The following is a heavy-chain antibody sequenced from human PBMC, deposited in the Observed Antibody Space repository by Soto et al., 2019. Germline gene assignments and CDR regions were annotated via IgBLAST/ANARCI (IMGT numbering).Heavy chain of an antibody. D-gene: IGHD6-6*01. J-gene: IGHJ4*02. CDR1: GGTFISYA. CDR2: IIPIFGTA. Sequence: SLKVSCKASGGTFISYAISLLLHGLVPLLEWMGGIIPIFGTANYTQKFQGRVTITADEPTRTLYMELISLISEDTAVNYCAREGGAGRTYSSSSLDYWGQGTLVNVST. CDR3: AREGGAGRTYSSSSLDY. V-gene: IGHV1-69*13.